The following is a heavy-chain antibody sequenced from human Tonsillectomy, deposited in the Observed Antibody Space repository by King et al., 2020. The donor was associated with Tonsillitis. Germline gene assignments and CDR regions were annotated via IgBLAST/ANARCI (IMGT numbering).Heavy chain of an antibody. CDR3: GSFSAR. CDR2: INPDGRGE. J-gene: IGHJ4*02. D-gene: IGHD6-6*01. CDR1: GFTYSGYW. V-gene: IGHV3-7*01. Sequence: VQLVESGGGLVQPGGSLRLSCAASGFTYSGYWMSWVRQAPGKGLEWVATINPDGRGEYYVDSVKGRFTISRDNAKNSLYLQMNSLRAEDTAVYYCGSFSARWDQGTLVTVSS.